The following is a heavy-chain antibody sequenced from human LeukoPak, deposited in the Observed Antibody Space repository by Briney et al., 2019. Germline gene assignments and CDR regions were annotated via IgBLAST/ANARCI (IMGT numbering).Heavy chain of an antibody. CDR2: IYYSGST. D-gene: IGHD5-24*01. V-gene: IGHV4-59*08. CDR1: GVSISSYY. CDR3: AGDPFVEMATARPP. Sequence: SETLSLTCTVSGVSISSYYWSWIRQPPGKGLEWIGYIYYSGSTNYNPSLKSRVTISVDTSKNQFSLKLSSVTAADTAVYYCAGDPFVEMATARPPWGQGTLVTVSS. J-gene: IGHJ5*02.